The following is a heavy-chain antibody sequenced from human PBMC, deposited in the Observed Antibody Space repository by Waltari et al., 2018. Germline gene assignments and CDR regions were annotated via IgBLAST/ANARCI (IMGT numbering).Heavy chain of an antibody. CDR1: GCSISRFY. V-gene: IGHV4-59*01. CDR2: SYHTGST. Sequence: HVQLPASGPRLLKPAATLSLVCTVSGCSISRFYWSWVRPPPGKGLDWVGYSYHTGSTNFNPSLKSRVTMSVDTSNTQFSLKLGSVTAADTACYYCARGGGCDWEWFDPWGQGTLVTVSS. CDR3: ARGGGCDWEWFDP. J-gene: IGHJ5*02. D-gene: IGHD2-21*02.